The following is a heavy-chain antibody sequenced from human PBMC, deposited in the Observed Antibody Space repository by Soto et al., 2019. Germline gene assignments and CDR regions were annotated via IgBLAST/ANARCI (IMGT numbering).Heavy chain of an antibody. D-gene: IGHD5-12*01. V-gene: IGHV3-30-3*01. J-gene: IGHJ4*02. CDR1: GFTFSSYA. CDR2: ISYDGSNK. CDR3: ATHMTEMATIPIFDY. Sequence: VGSLRLSCAASGFTFSSYAMHWVRQAPGKGLEWVAVISYDGSNKYYADSVKGRFTISRDNSKNTLYLQMNSLRAEDTAVYYCATHMTEMATIPIFDYWGQGTLVTVSS.